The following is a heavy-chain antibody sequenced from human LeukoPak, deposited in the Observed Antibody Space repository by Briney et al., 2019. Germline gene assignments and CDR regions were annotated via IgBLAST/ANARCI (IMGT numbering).Heavy chain of an antibody. J-gene: IGHJ4*02. CDR3: ARWILYSSGSYSDY. D-gene: IGHD3-10*01. Sequence: SETLSLTCTVSGGSISSYYWSWIRQPPGKGLEWIGYMHYSGSTNYNPSLKSRVTISVDTSKNQFSLKLSSVIAADTAVYYCARWILYSSGSYSDYWGQGTLVTVSS. CDR2: MHYSGST. CDR1: GGSISSYY. V-gene: IGHV4-59*01.